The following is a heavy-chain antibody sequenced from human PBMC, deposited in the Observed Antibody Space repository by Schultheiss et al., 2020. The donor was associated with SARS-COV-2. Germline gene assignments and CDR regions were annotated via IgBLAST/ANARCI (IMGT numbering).Heavy chain of an antibody. CDR1: GGTFSSYA. J-gene: IGHJ5*02. Sequence: SVKVSCKASGGTFSSYAISWVRQAPGQGLEWMGGIIPIFGTANYAQKFQGRVTITADESTSTAYMELSRLRSDDTAVYYCARVMGDNDYGDWFDPWGQGTLVTVSS. D-gene: IGHD4-17*01. V-gene: IGHV1-69*13. CDR3: ARVMGDNDYGDWFDP. CDR2: IIPIFGTA.